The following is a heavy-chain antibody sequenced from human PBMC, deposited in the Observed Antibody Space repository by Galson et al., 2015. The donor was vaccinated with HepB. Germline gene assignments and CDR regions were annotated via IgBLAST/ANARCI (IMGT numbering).Heavy chain of an antibody. J-gene: IGHJ5*02. V-gene: IGHV1-18*01. Sequence: SVKVSCKASGYTFSNYFITWVRQAPGQGLEWMGWISAYNRDTNYAQKFQGRVTMTTDTSTTTAYMELRSLRSDDTAIYYCARGALGVVVGVTQNNWFDPWGQGTLVTVSS. D-gene: IGHD2-15*01. CDR3: ARGALGVVVGVTQNNWFDP. CDR2: ISAYNRDT. CDR1: GYTFSNYF.